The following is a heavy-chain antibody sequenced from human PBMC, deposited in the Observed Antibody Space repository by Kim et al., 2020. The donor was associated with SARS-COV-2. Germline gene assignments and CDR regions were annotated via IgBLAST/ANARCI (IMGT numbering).Heavy chain of an antibody. CDR2: ISGSGGST. Sequence: GGSLRLSCAASGFTFSSYAMSWVRQAPGKGLEWVSAISGSGGSTYYADSVKGRFTISRDNSKNTLYLQMNSLRAEDTAVYYCAKDRTDYGDYVRLFDYWGQGTLVTVSS. CDR1: GFTFSSYA. D-gene: IGHD4-17*01. J-gene: IGHJ4*02. CDR3: AKDRTDYGDYVRLFDY. V-gene: IGHV3-23*01.